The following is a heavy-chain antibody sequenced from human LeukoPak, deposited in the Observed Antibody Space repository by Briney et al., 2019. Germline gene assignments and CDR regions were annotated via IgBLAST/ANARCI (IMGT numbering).Heavy chain of an antibody. V-gene: IGHV3-23*01. CDR2: ISRSDSGSNI. Sequence: PGGSLRLSCAASGFTFSTYDMSWVRQAPGKGLEWVSVISRSDSGSNIYYADSVKGRFTISRDNSKNTLYLQMNNLRAEDTAVYYCAPATIAAATGHHFYYGMGVWGQGTTVTVSS. J-gene: IGHJ6*02. CDR3: APATIAAATGHHFYYGMGV. CDR1: GFTFSTYD. D-gene: IGHD6-25*01.